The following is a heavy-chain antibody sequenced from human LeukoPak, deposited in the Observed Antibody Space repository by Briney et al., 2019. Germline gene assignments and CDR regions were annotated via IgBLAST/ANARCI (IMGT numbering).Heavy chain of an antibody. CDR3: ARGGPVEDMIRGVWAY. J-gene: IGHJ4*02. Sequence: ASVKVSCKTSGGSFTDYGITWLRQAPGQGFEWMGRIIPGLSITNYAQKFQGRVTLIADKSTSTAYIELHSLTFEDTAVYYCARGGPVEDMIRGVWAYWGQGTLVTVSS. D-gene: IGHD3-10*01. V-gene: IGHV1-69*04. CDR1: GGSFTDYG. CDR2: IIPGLSIT.